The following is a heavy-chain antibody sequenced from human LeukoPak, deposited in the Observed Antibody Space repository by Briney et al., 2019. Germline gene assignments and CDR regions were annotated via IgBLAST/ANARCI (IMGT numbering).Heavy chain of an antibody. J-gene: IGHJ4*02. V-gene: IGHV3-30*01. Sequence: GRSLRLSCAASGFTFSSYAMHWVRQAPGKGLEWVAVISYDGSNKYYADSVKGRFTISRDNSKNTLYLQMNSLRAEDTAVYYCAKDPSGGSYNYWGQGTLVTVSS. CDR2: ISYDGSNK. CDR3: AKDPSGGSYNY. D-gene: IGHD1-26*01. CDR1: GFTFSSYA.